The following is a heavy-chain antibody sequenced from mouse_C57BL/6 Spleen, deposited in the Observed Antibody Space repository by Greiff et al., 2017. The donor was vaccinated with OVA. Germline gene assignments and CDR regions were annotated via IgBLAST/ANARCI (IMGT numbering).Heavy chain of an antibody. D-gene: IGHD2-3*01. CDR2: IWSGGST. J-gene: IGHJ3*01. V-gene: IGHV2-2*01. CDR1: GFSLTSYG. Sequence: QVQLKESGPGLVQPSQSLSITCTVSGFSLTSYGVHWVRQSPGKGLEWLGVIWSGGSTDYNAAFISRLSISKDNSKSQVFFKMNSLQADDTAIYYCARTSSDGYWFAYWGQGTLVTVSA. CDR3: ARTSSDGYWFAY.